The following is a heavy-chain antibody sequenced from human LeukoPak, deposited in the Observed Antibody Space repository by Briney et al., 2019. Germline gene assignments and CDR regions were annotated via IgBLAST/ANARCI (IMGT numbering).Heavy chain of an antibody. D-gene: IGHD2-2*02. CDR1: GYTFTSYG. Sequence: ASVKVSCKASGYTFTSYGISWVRQAPGQGLEWMGWISAYNGNTNYAQKLQGRVTMTTDTSTSTAYMELRSLRSDDTAVYYCARGHCSSTSCYTLNWFDPWGQGTLVTVSS. CDR3: ARGHCSSTSCYTLNWFDP. J-gene: IGHJ5*02. CDR2: ISAYNGNT. V-gene: IGHV1-18*01.